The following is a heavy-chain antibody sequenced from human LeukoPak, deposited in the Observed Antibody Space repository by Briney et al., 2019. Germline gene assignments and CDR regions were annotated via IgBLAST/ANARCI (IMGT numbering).Heavy chain of an antibody. CDR2: IYYSGST. CDR1: GGSISSGDYY. D-gene: IGHD6-19*01. J-gene: IGHJ6*02. Sequence: PSETLSLTCTVSGGSISSGDYYWSWIRQPPGKGLEWIGYIYYSGSTYYNPSLKSRVTISVDTSKNQFSLKLSSVTAADTAVYYCARESIAVAGPGYYYYGMDVWGQGTTVTVSS. V-gene: IGHV4-30-4*01. CDR3: ARESIAVAGPGYYYYGMDV.